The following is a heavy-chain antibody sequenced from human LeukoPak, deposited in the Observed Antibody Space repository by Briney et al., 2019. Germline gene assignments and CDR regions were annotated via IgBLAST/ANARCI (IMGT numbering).Heavy chain of an antibody. J-gene: IGHJ4*02. CDR3: ARVYSSSSGVDY. CDR1: GYSFSTHW. CDR2: IYPGDSDT. V-gene: IGHV5-51*01. D-gene: IGHD6-6*01. Sequence: GESLKISCKGSGYSFSTHWIGWVRQMPGKGLEWMGIIYPGDSDTRCSPSFQGQVTISADKSVTTAYLQWGSLKASDTAMYYCARVYSSSSGVDYWGQGTLVTVSS.